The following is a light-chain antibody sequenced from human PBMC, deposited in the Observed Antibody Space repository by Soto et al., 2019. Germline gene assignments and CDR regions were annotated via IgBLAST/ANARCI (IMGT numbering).Light chain of an antibody. Sequence: IQLTQSPSSLSASGGDRFTITCRASQSISSYLNWYQQKPGKAPKLLIFAASSLQSGVPSRFSGSGSGTDFTLTVSSLQPEDSATYYCQQSYTSRITFGLGTRLEIK. CDR3: QQSYTSRIT. CDR1: QSISSY. J-gene: IGKJ5*01. CDR2: AAS. V-gene: IGKV1-39*01.